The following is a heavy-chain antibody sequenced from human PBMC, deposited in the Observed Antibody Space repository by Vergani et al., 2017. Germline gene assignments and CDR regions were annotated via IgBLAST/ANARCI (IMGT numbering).Heavy chain of an antibody. CDR1: GYNFTSYW. V-gene: IGHV5-10-1*03. CDR3: ASPFSGYNSR. J-gene: IGHJ4*02. D-gene: IGHD6-13*01. CDR2: IDPSDSYT. Sequence: EVQLVQSGAEVKKPGESLRISCKGSGYNFTSYWISWVRQMPGKSLEWMGRIDPSDSYTKYSPSFQGHVTISADKSISTAYLQWRSLKASDTAMYYCASPFSGYNSRWGQGTLVTVSS.